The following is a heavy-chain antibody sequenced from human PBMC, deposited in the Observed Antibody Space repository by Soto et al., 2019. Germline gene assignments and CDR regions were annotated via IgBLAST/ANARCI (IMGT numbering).Heavy chain of an antibody. CDR1: GGSISSGDYY. V-gene: IGHV4-30-4*01. CDR3: ERVDYGQGFDY. D-gene: IGHD3-10*02. Sequence: SETLSLTCTVSGGSISSGDYYWSWIRQPPGKGLEWIGYIYYSGSTYYNPSLKSRVTISVDTSKNQFSLKLSSVTAADTAVYYCERVDYGQGFDYCGQGTLVTVYS. CDR2: IYYSGST. J-gene: IGHJ4*02.